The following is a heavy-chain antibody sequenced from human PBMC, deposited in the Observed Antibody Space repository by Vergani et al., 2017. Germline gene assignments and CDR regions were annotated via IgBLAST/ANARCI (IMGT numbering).Heavy chain of an antibody. CDR1: GDPISSGNN. J-gene: IGHJ5*02. V-gene: IGHV4-38-2*01. CDR2: VSHSGDT. D-gene: IGHD3-22*01. CDR3: ARRSSSYYFDI. Sequence: QVNLQESGPGLVKPSETLSPTRAVFGDPISSGNNSGWIRKSPVKGLEWISGVSHSGDTYFNPFLKGRVSISMDTYKNYFFLTLSSVTAADTAMYYCARRSSSYYFDIWGQGVLITVSS.